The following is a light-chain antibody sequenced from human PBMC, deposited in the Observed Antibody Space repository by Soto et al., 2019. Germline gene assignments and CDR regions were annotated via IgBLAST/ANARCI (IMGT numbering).Light chain of an antibody. Sequence: DIQMTQSPSTLSASVGDRVTITCRASQSISSWLAWYQQKPGKAPKLLIYKASSLESGVPSRFRGSGSETEFTLTISSLQPDDFATYYCQQYNSYSTFGQGTKVEIK. CDR3: QQYNSYST. CDR2: KAS. J-gene: IGKJ1*01. CDR1: QSISSW. V-gene: IGKV1-5*03.